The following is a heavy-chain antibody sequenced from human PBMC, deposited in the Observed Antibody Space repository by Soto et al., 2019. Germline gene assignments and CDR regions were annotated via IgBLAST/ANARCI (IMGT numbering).Heavy chain of an antibody. Sequence: GGSLILSCAASGFIFINFAMYWVRRAPGKGLEWVSSIRQSGDRSSYADSAKGRFTISRDNSKNTLYLQMNGLRLDDTAVYYCVTAVRTRLDNWGPGTLVTVSS. D-gene: IGHD3-10*01. CDR1: GFIFINFA. CDR2: IRQSGDRS. V-gene: IGHV3-23*01. CDR3: VTAVRTRLDN. J-gene: IGHJ4*02.